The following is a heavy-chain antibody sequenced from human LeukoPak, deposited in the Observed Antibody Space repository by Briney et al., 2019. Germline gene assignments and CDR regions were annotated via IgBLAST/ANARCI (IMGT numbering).Heavy chain of an antibody. V-gene: IGHV3-23*01. Sequence: GGSLILSCAASGFTFSSYAMSWVRQAPGKGLEWVSAISGSGGSTYYADSVKGRFTISRDKSKNTVFLRMNNLRVEDTAMYYCTRGNLIGHTSSWYLFDYWSQGSLVTVSS. CDR2: ISGSGGST. J-gene: IGHJ4*02. CDR1: GFTFSSYA. CDR3: TRGNLIGHTSSWYLFDY. D-gene: IGHD6-13*01.